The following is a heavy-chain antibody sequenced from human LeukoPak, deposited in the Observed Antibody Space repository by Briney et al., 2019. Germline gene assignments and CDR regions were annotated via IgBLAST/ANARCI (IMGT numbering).Heavy chain of an antibody. CDR1: GFTLSSYA. D-gene: IGHD5-12*01. J-gene: IGHJ1*01. Sequence: GGSLRLSCAASGFTLSSYAMSWVRQAPGKGLEWVSSISSPGGNTYYADSVKGRFSISRDNSKNLVFLQMNSLRAEDTAVYYCAKTRNGYTTEYLQHWGQGTLVTVSS. V-gene: IGHV3-23*01. CDR2: ISSPGGNT. CDR3: AKTRNGYTTEYLQH.